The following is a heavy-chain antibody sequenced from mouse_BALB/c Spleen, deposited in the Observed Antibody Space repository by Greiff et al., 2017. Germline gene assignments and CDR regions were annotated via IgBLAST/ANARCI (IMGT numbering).Heavy chain of an antibody. Sequence: EVHLVESGGGLVKPGGSLKLSCAASGFTFSSYAMSWVRQTPEKRLEWVATISSGGSYTYYPDSVKGRFTISRDNAKNTLYLQMSSLRSEDTAMYYCARPVYYGYDDSYAMDYWGQGTSVTVSS. CDR2: ISSGGSYT. CDR3: ARPVYYGYDDSYAMDY. CDR1: GFTFSSYA. J-gene: IGHJ4*01. V-gene: IGHV5-9-3*01. D-gene: IGHD2-2*01.